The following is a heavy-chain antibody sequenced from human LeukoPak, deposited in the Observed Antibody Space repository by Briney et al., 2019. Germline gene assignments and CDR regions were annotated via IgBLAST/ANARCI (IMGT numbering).Heavy chain of an antibody. CDR3: ARDTDYGAEPLDY. V-gene: IGHV3-48*03. J-gene: IGHJ4*02. Sequence: PGGSLRLSCAASGFTFSSYEMNWVCQAPGKGLEWVSYISSSGSTIYYADSVKGRFTISRDNAKNSLYLQMNSLRAEDTAVYYCARDTDYGAEPLDYWGQGTLVTVSS. CDR1: GFTFSSYE. D-gene: IGHD4-17*01. CDR2: ISSSGSTI.